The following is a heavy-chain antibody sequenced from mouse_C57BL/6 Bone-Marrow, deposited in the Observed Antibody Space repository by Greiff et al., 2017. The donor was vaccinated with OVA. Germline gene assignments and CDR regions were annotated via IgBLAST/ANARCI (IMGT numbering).Heavy chain of an antibody. CDR3: ARDGYWYFDV. J-gene: IGHJ1*03. CDR1: GYTFTSYW. CDR2: IYPNSGGT. Sequence: VQLQQPGAELVKPGASVKLSCKASGYTFTSYWMHWVKQRPGRGLEWIGRIYPNSGGTKYNEKFKSKATLTVDKPSSTAYMQLSSLTSEDSAVYYCARDGYWYFDVWGTGTTVTVSS. D-gene: IGHD2-3*01. V-gene: IGHV1-72*01.